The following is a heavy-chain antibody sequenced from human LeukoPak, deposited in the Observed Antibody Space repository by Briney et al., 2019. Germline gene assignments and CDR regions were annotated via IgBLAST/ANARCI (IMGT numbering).Heavy chain of an antibody. D-gene: IGHD3-10*01. CDR3: ARSGHRRYYYVSGPDY. CDR1: GYTFTSYG. Sequence: ASVTVSCKASGYTFTSYGISWVRQAPGQGLEWMGWISAYNGNTNYAQKLQGRVTMTTDTSTSTAYMELRSLRSDDTAVYYCARSGHRRYYYVSGPDYWGQGTLVTVSS. J-gene: IGHJ4*02. V-gene: IGHV1-18*01. CDR2: ISAYNGNT.